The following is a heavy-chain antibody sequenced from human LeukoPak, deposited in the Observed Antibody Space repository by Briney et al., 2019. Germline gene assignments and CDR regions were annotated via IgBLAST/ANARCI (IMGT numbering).Heavy chain of an antibody. Sequence: PGRSLRLSCVASGFTFSSYGMHWVRQAPGKGLEWVAVISYDGNYKYYADSVKGRFTISRDDSKNTLYLQMDSLRPEDTAVYYCAKQGCSGGSCYGGVDFDYWGQGTLVTVSS. J-gene: IGHJ4*02. D-gene: IGHD2-15*01. CDR2: ISYDGNYK. CDR3: AKQGCSGGSCYGGVDFDY. V-gene: IGHV3-30*18. CDR1: GFTFSSYG.